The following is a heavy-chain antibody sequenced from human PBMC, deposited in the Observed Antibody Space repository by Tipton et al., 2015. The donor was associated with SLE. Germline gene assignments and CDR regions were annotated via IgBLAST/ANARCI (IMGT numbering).Heavy chain of an antibody. CDR1: GGSVSSGSYY. Sequence: LRLSCTVSGGSVSSGSYYWSWIRQPPGKGLEWIGYIYYSGSTNYNPSPKSRVTISVDTSKNQFSLKLSSVTAADTAVYYCARDPLGGLDYWGQGTLVTVSS. CDR3: ARDPLGGLDY. V-gene: IGHV4-61*01. J-gene: IGHJ4*02. CDR2: IYYSGST.